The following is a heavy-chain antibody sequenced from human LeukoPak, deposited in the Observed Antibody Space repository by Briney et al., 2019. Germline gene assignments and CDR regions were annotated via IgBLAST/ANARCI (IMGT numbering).Heavy chain of an antibody. J-gene: IGHJ4*01. CDR1: GFTFNTYA. Sequence: QPGGSLRLSCAASGFTFNTYAMHWVRQAPGKGLEWVALIWYDGSNRDYADSVKGRFTVSRDNSKNTVYLQMNSLSPEDTAVYYCAKCGPYSSKWYFNLIAYWGHGTLVTVSS. D-gene: IGHD6-13*01. V-gene: IGHV3-30*02. CDR3: AKCGPYSSKWYFNLIAY. CDR2: IWYDGSNR.